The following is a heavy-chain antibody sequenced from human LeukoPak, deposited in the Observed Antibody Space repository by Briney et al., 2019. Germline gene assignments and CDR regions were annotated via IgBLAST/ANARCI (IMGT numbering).Heavy chain of an antibody. D-gene: IGHD3-3*01. J-gene: IGHJ3*02. V-gene: IGHV3-21*01. CDR3: ARASITIFGVVIIPIGAFDI. CDR1: GFTFSSYS. Sequence: PGGSLRLSCAASGFTFSSYSMNWVRQAPGKGLEWVSSISSSSSYIYYADSVKGRFTISRDNAKNSLYLQMNSLRAEDTAVYYCARASITIFGVVIIPIGAFDIWGQGTMVTVSS. CDR2: ISSSSSYI.